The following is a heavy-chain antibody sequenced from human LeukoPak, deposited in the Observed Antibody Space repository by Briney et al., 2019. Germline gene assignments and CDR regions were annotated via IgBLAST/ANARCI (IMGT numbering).Heavy chain of an antibody. CDR1: GGSISSYY. CDR2: IYYSGST. D-gene: IGHD6-19*01. J-gene: IGHJ4*02. V-gene: IGHV4-59*01. Sequence: SETLSLTCTVSGGSISSYYWSWIRQPPGKGLEWIGYIYYSGSTNYNPSLKSRVTISADTSKNQFSLKLSSVTAADTAVYYCARGIAVAGLDYWGQGTLVTVSS. CDR3: ARGIAVAGLDY.